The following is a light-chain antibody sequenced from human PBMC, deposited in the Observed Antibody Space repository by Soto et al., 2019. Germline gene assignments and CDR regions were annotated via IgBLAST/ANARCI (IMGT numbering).Light chain of an antibody. V-gene: IGLV1-40*01. CDR3: QSYDSSLSGSV. Sequence: QLVLTQPPSVSGAPGQRVTISCTGSSSNIGAGYDVHWYQQLPGTAPKLLIYGNNNRPSGVPDRFSGSKSGTSASLAITGLQAEDDADYYCQSYDSSLSGSVFGGGTKLTVL. CDR2: GNN. J-gene: IGLJ2*01. CDR1: SSNIGAGYD.